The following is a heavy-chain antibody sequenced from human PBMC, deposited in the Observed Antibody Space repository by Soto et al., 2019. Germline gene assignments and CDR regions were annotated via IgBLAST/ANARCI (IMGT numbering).Heavy chain of an antibody. CDR2: IYYGGTT. V-gene: IGHV3-66*01. D-gene: IGHD3-9*01. J-gene: IGHJ6*02. Sequence: EVQLVESGGGLVQPGGSLRISCAAPGLTVSTNYMSWVRQAPGKGLEWVSIIYYGGTTYYADSVKGRFTISRDDSKNTLYLQMHSLRAEDTAVYYCARDYDTSRGDWAYYGIDVWGQGTTVTVSS. CDR1: GLTVSTNY. CDR3: ARDYDTSRGDWAYYGIDV.